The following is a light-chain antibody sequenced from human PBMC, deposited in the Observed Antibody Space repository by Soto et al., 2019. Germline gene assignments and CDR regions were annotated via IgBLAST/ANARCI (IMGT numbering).Light chain of an antibody. CDR2: KAS. V-gene: IGKV1-5*03. Sequence: DIQMTQSPSPLSASLGDRVTITCRASQTIDSWLAWYQQRPGKPPNLLIYKASTLASGVPSRFSGSGSGTEFTLTINSLQPDDFATYYCQHYASCSGTFGQGNKVDIK. J-gene: IGKJ1*01. CDR3: QHYASCSGT. CDR1: QTIDSW.